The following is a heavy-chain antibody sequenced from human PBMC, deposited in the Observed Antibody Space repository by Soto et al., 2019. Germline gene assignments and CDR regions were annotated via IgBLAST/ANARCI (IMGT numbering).Heavy chain of an antibody. V-gene: IGHV3-30*18. CDR3: AKQDMVRGVITGGMDV. D-gene: IGHD3-10*01. CDR2: ISYDGSNK. Sequence: GGSLRLSCAASGFTFSSYGMHWVRQAPGKGLEWVAVISYDGSNKYYADSVKGRFTISRDNSKNTLYLQMNSLRAEDTAVYYCAKQDMVRGVITGGMDVWGQGTTVTVSS. CDR1: GFTFSSYG. J-gene: IGHJ6*02.